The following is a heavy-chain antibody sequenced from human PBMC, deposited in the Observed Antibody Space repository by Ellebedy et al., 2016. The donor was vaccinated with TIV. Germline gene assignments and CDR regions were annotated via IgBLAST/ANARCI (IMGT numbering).Heavy chain of an antibody. V-gene: IGHV3-30-3*01. CDR2: ISYDNQ. CDR3: AGRAYNWNDGSLFDY. J-gene: IGHJ4*02. D-gene: IGHD1-1*01. Sequence: GGSLRLSCVGSGFTFGSHPGHWVRQAPGKGLEWVAAISYDNQHYADSEKGRFTISRDNSKNTLYLQMNSLRAEDTAVYYFAGRAYNWNDGSLFDYWGQGTLVTVSS. CDR1: GFTFGSHP.